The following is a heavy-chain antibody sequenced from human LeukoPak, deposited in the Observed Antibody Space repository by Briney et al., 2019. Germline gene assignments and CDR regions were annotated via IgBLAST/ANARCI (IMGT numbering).Heavy chain of an antibody. V-gene: IGHV3-30*03. Sequence: GGSLRLSCVGSGFTFVSYGMHWVRQAPGKGLEWVAAKPYDGSFEYYADSVKGRFTISRDNSKNTLHLQMNSLRPEDTAVYYCVIDLYSSGYIGPFDVWGQGTVVTVSS. CDR3: VIDLYSSGYIGPFDV. D-gene: IGHD5-12*01. J-gene: IGHJ3*01. CDR2: KPYDGSFE. CDR1: GFTFVSYG.